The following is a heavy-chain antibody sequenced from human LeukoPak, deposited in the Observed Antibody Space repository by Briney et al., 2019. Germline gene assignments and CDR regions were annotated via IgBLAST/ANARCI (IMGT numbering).Heavy chain of an antibody. D-gene: IGHD5-12*01. CDR2: IGADGYKP. Sequence: PGGSLRLSCAASGFTFSSYAMTWVRQVPGKGLEWVSSIGADGYKPYYSDSVTGRFVISKDKSKNTLYLQMNSLRAEDSAIYYCAKDSVPFNGIYDAFDMWGQGTLVTVSS. CDR1: GFTFSSYA. J-gene: IGHJ3*02. V-gene: IGHV3-23*01. CDR3: AKDSVPFNGIYDAFDM.